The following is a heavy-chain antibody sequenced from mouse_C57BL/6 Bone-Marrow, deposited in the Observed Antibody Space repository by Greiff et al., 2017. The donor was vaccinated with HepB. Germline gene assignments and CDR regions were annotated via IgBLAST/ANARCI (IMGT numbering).Heavy chain of an antibody. CDR1: GFTFSSYG. CDR2: ISSGGSYT. Sequence: DVHLVESGGDLVKPGGSLKLSCAASGFTFSSYGMSWVRQTPDKRLEWVATISSGGSYTYYPDSVKGRFTISRDNAKNTLYLQMSSLKSEDTAMYYCARQDYYGSSSSYWYFDVWGTGTTVTVSS. CDR3: ARQDYYGSSSSYWYFDV. J-gene: IGHJ1*03. V-gene: IGHV5-6*01. D-gene: IGHD1-1*01.